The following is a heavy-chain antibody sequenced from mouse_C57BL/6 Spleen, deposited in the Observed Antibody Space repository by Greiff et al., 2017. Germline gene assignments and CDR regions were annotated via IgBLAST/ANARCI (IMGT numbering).Heavy chain of an antibody. D-gene: IGHD4-1*01. J-gene: IGHJ2*01. CDR3: ARGELGRDFDY. V-gene: IGHV1-80*01. Sequence: QVQLQQSGAELVKPGASVKISCKASGYAFSSYWMNWVKQRPGKGLEWIGQIYPGDGDTNYNGKFKGKATLTADNSSSTAYMQLSSLTSEDAAVYFCARGELGRDFDYWGQGTTLTVSS. CDR2: IYPGDGDT. CDR1: GYAFSSYW.